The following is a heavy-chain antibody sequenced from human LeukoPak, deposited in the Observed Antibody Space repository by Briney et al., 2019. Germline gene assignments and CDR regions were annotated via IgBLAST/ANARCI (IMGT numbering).Heavy chain of an antibody. Sequence: SETLSLACGVYGGSFSGYYWSWIRQPPGKGLEWIGEINHSGGTNYNPSLKSRVTISLDTSKNQLSLKLSSVTAADTAVYYCARAPRDSSSSNYMRRFDYWGQGTLVTVSS. CDR1: GGSFSGYY. V-gene: IGHV4-34*01. J-gene: IGHJ4*02. CDR3: ARAPRDSSSSNYMRRFDY. D-gene: IGHD3-22*01. CDR2: INHSGGT.